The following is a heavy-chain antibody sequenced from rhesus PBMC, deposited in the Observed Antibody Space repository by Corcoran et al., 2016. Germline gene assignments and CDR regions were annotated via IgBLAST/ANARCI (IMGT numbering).Heavy chain of an antibody. J-gene: IGHJ4*01. V-gene: IGHV4S2*01. CDR2: IYGSGGST. Sequence: QVQLQASGPGLVKPSETLPLPCAVSGASISSHYGSWIRQAPGKGLEWIGRIYGSGGSTDSSPSLKSRVTISIDTSKNQFSLKLSSVTAADTAVYYCARGYSGSWTYFDYWGQGVLVTVSS. D-gene: IGHD6-25*01. CDR1: GASISSHY. CDR3: ARGYSGSWTYFDY.